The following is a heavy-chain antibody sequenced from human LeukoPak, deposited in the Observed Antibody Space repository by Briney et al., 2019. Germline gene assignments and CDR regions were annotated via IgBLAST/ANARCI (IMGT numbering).Heavy chain of an antibody. J-gene: IGHJ6*03. CDR1: GFTFSGYS. CDR3: ARDVEEAVAGTGAVYYYYYMDV. V-gene: IGHV3-21*01. Sequence: PGGSLRLSCAASGFTFSGYSMNWVRQAPGKGLEWVSSISSSSSYIYYADSVKGRFTISRDNAKNSLYLQMNSLRAEDTAVYYCARDVEEAVAGTGAVYYYYYMDVWGKGTTVTVSS. CDR2: ISSSSSYI. D-gene: IGHD6-19*01.